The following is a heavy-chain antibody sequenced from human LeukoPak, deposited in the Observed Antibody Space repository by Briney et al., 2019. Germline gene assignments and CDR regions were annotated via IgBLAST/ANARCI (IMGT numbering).Heavy chain of an antibody. CDR2: IYTSGST. V-gene: IGHV4-4*07. D-gene: IGHD2-2*01. J-gene: IGHJ4*02. Sequence: SETLSLICTVSGGSISSYYWSWIRQPAGKGLEWIGRIYTSGSTNYNPSLKSRVTMSVDTSKNQFSLKLSSVTAADTAVYYCARDPIYCSSTSCPSSDWGQGTLVTVSS. CDR1: GGSISSYY. CDR3: ARDPIYCSSTSCPSSD.